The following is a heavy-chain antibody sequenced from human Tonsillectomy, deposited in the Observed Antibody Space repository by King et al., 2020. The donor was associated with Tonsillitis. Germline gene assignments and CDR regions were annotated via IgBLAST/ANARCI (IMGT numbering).Heavy chain of an antibody. CDR2: IYWNDDK. CDR1: GFSLTTSGVG. J-gene: IGHJ5*02. Sequence: ITLKESGPTLVKPTQTLTLTCTFSGFSLTTSGVGVGWIRQPPGQALEWLAIIYWNDDKRYSPSLNSRLTITKDTSKNQVVLTMTNMDPVETDTYYCAHSVLAYYHSLGSYRFDPWGQGTLVTVSS. V-gene: IGHV2-5*01. CDR3: AHSVLAYYHSLGSYRFDP. D-gene: IGHD3-10*01.